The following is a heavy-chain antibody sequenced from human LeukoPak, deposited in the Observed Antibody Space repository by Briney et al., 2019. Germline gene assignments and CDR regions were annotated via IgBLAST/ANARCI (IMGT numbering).Heavy chain of an antibody. CDR1: GFTFSLYA. CDR3: AYSSGYYH. V-gene: IGHV3-64D*06. CDR2: ITSNGGST. D-gene: IGHD3-22*01. J-gene: IGHJ1*01. Sequence: GGSLRLSCSASGFTFSLYAMHWVRQAPGRGLEYVSAITSNGGSTYYADSVKGRFNISRDNYKNTLYLHMSTLRPEDTAVYYCAYSSGYYHWGQGTLVTVSS.